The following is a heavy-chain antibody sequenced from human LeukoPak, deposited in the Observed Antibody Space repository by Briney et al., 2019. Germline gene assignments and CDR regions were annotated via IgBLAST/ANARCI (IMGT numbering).Heavy chain of an antibody. J-gene: IGHJ3*02. D-gene: IGHD3-16*01. V-gene: IGHV1-8*02. Sequence: ASVKVSCKASGYTFTSYDINWVRRATGQGLEWMGWMNPNSGNTGYAQKLQGRVTMTTDTSTSTAYMELRSLRSDDTAVYYCAVEVTAGWGSPNAFDIWGQGTMVTVSS. CDR1: GYTFTSYD. CDR2: MNPNSGNT. CDR3: AVEVTAGWGSPNAFDI.